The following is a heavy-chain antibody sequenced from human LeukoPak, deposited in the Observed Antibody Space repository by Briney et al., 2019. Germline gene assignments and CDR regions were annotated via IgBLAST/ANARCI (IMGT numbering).Heavy chain of an antibody. Sequence: PSETLSLTCTVSGGSISSYYWSWIRQPPGEGLEVVGYIYYRGSTNYNPSLKSRVTISVDTSKNQFSLKLSSVTAADTAVYYCARDRGILTGYYLNWYFDLWGRGTLVTVSS. CDR1: GGSISSYY. J-gene: IGHJ2*01. CDR2: IYYRGST. D-gene: IGHD3-9*01. V-gene: IGHV4-59*01. CDR3: ARDRGILTGYYLNWYFDL.